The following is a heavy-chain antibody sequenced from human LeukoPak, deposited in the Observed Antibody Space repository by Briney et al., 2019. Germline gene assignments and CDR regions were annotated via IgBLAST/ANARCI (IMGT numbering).Heavy chain of an antibody. D-gene: IGHD1-26*01. Sequence: GGSLRLSCAASGFTFSSYAMHWVRQAPGKGLEWLAVISYDGSNKYYADSVKGRFTISRDNSKNTLYLQMNSPRAEETAVYYCARDTNSGSSYDKFDYWGQGPLVTVSS. CDR3: ARDTNSGSSYDKFDY. CDR1: GFTFSSYA. J-gene: IGHJ4*02. V-gene: IGHV3-30-3*01. CDR2: ISYDGSNK.